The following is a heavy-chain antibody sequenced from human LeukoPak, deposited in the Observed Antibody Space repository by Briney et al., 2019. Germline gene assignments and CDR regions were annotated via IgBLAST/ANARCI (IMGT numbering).Heavy chain of an antibody. D-gene: IGHD3-3*01. Sequence: ASVKVSCKTSGYTFTSNAINGVRQAPGQGLEWMGWINTNTRNPTYALGFTGRFVFSLDSSVSTAYLQITSLQAEDTAVYYCARVINFNWSDMWGQGTLVTVSS. CDR2: INTNTRNP. V-gene: IGHV7-4-1*02. J-gene: IGHJ4*02. CDR1: GYTFTSNA. CDR3: ARVINFNWSDM.